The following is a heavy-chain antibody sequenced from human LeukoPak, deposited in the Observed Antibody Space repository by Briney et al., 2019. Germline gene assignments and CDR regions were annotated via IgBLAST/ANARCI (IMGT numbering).Heavy chain of an antibody. CDR2: ISGSGGST. J-gene: IGHJ6*02. CDR3: AKASSSSYYYGMDV. V-gene: IGHV3-23*01. CDR1: GFTFSSYA. Sequence: PGGSLRLSCAASGFTFSSYAMSWVRQAPGKGLEWVSAISGSGGSTYYADSVKGRFTISRDNSKNTLYLQMTSLRAEDTAVYYCAKASSSSYYYGMDVWGQGTTVTVSS. D-gene: IGHD6-13*01.